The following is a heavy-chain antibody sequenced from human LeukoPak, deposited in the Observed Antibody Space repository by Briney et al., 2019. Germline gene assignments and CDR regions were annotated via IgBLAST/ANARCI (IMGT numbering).Heavy chain of an antibody. Sequence: GESLKISCKGSGYSFTSYWIGWVRQMPGKGLEWMGIIYPGDSDTRYSPSFQGQVTISAHKSISTAYLQWSSLKASDTAMYYCARQTGYCSGGSCYYWFDPWGQGTLVTVSS. V-gene: IGHV5-51*01. D-gene: IGHD2-15*01. CDR1: GYSFTSYW. J-gene: IGHJ5*02. CDR3: ARQTGYCSGGSCYYWFDP. CDR2: IYPGDSDT.